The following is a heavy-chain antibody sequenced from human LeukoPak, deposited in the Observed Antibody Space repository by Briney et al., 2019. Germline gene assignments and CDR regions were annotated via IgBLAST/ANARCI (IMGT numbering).Heavy chain of an antibody. CDR3: ARGLRFGELLHDAFDI. J-gene: IGHJ3*02. D-gene: IGHD3-10*01. CDR2: IYHGGST. V-gene: IGHV4-4*02. CDR1: GGSISSSNW. Sequence: SETLSLTCAVSGGSISSSNWWSWVRQPPGKGLEWIGEIYHGGSTNYNPSLKSRVTISVDKSKNQFSLKLSSVTAADTAVYYCARGLRFGELLHDAFDIWGQGTMVTVSS.